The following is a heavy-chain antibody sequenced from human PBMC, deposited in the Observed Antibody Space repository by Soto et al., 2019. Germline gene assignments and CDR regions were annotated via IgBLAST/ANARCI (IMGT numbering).Heavy chain of an antibody. D-gene: IGHD6-13*01. Sequence: PGESLKISCQGSGYSFTNYWVGWVRQIPGRGLEWMGIIHPGDSDTRYSPFFQGQVTISADKSISTAYLQWSSLKASDTAMYYCARHNRYSSTWFEEGFDPRCQRTLLTVSS. CDR3: ARHNRYSSTWFEEGFDP. CDR2: IHPGDSDT. V-gene: IGHV5-51*01. J-gene: IGHJ5*01. CDR1: GYSFTNYW.